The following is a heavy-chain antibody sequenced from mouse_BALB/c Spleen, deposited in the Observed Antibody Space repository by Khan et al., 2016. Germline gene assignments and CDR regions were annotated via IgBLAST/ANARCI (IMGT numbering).Heavy chain of an antibody. V-gene: IGHV5-17*02. Sequence: EVELVESGGGLVQPGGSRKLSGAAPGFLFSSFGMHGVGRPPEKGWDGVAYIGMGSITFYYADPGKGRFTISRDNPKNTLFLQMTSLRSEDTAMYYCARYYGNRAMDYWGQGTSVTVSS. CDR2: IGMGSITF. CDR3: ARYYGNRAMDY. D-gene: IGHD2-1*01. J-gene: IGHJ4*01. CDR1: GFLFSSFG.